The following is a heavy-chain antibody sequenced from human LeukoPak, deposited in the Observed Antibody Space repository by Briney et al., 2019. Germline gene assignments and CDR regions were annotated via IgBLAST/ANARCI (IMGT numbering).Heavy chain of an antibody. D-gene: IGHD4-17*01. J-gene: IGHJ4*02. CDR2: IYTSGST. CDR1: GGSISSGSYY. V-gene: IGHV4-61*02. CDR3: ARDGSYGDPPFDY. Sequence: SETLSLICTVSGGSISSGSYYWSWIRQPAGKGLEWIGRIYTSGSTNYNPSLKSRVTISVDTSKNQFSLKLSSVTAADTAVYYCARDGSYGDPPFDYWGQGTLVTVSS.